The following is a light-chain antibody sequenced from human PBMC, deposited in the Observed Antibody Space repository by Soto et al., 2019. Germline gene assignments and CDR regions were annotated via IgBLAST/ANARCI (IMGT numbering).Light chain of an antibody. CDR3: QSYDSSLSAYV. Sequence: QSVLTQPPSVSGAPGQRITTSCTGSNSNIGAPYDVHWYQQLPGTAPKLLIYGNNNRPSGVPDRFSGSKSGTSASLAITGLQAEDEADYYCQSYDSSLSAYVFGSWTKVTVL. J-gene: IGLJ1*01. V-gene: IGLV1-40*01. CDR2: GNN. CDR1: NSNIGAPYD.